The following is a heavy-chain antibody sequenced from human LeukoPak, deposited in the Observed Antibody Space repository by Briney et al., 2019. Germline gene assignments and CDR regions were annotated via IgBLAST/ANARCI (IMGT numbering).Heavy chain of an antibody. CDR3: ARVWSYSYAPYFDY. D-gene: IGHD5-18*01. J-gene: IGHJ4*02. CDR1: GGSISSSSYY. CDR2: IYYSGSS. Sequence: SETLSLTCTVSGGSISSSSYYWGWIRQPPGKGLEWIGSIYYSGSSYYNPSLKSRVTISVDTSKNQFSLKLSSVTAADTAVYYCARVWSYSYAPYFDYWGQGTLVTVSS. V-gene: IGHV4-39*07.